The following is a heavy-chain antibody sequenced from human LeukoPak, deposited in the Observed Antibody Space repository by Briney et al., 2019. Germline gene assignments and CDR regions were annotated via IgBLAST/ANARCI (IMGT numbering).Heavy chain of an antibody. V-gene: IGHV4-59*01. CDR3: ARYYYYGMDV. CDR2: IYYSGST. CDR1: GGSISSYY. Sequence: PSETLSLTCTVSGGSISSYYWSWIRQPPGKGLEWIGYIYYSGSTNYNPSLKSRVTISVDTSKNQFSLKLSSVTAADTAVYYCARYYYYGMDVWGQRTTVTVSS. J-gene: IGHJ6*02.